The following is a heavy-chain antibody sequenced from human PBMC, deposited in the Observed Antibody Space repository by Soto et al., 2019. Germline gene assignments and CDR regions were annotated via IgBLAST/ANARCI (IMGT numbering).Heavy chain of an antibody. V-gene: IGHV3-9*01. CDR2: ISGTSGSI. CDR1: GFTFDDYA. Sequence: GGSLRLSCAASGFTFDDYAMHWVRQAPGKGLEWVSGISGTSGSIGYADSVKVRFTISRDNAKNSLYLQMNSLRAEDTALYYCAKTGRILTAMFPYFDYCCQGALVTVSS. J-gene: IGHJ4*02. CDR3: AKTGRILTAMFPYFDY. D-gene: IGHD5-18*01.